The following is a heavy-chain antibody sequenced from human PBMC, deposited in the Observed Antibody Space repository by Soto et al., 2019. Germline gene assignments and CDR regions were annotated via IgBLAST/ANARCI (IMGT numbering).Heavy chain of an antibody. D-gene: IGHD4-17*01. CDR1: GFTFSNAW. Sequence: EVQLVESGGGLVKPGGSLRLSCAASGFTFSNAWMSWVRQAPGKGLEWVGRIKSKTDGGTTDYAAPVKGRFTISRDDSKNTLYLQMNSLKTEDTAVYYCTTDDGDYPFFDYWGQGTLVTVSS. CDR2: IKSKTDGGTT. J-gene: IGHJ4*02. V-gene: IGHV3-15*01. CDR3: TTDDGDYPFFDY.